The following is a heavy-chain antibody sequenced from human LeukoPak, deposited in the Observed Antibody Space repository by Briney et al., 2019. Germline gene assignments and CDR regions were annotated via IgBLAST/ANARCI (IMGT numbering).Heavy chain of an antibody. CDR1: GGSISSGGYY. V-gene: IGHV4-61*08. CDR2: IYYSGST. J-gene: IGHJ4*02. Sequence: SETLSLTCTVSGGSISSGGYYWSWIRQHPGKGLEWIGYIYYSGSTYYNPSLKSRVTISVDTSKNQFSLKLSSVTAADTAVYYCARGRIQLWTHYFDYWGQGTLVTVSS. D-gene: IGHD5-18*01. CDR3: ARGRIQLWTHYFDY.